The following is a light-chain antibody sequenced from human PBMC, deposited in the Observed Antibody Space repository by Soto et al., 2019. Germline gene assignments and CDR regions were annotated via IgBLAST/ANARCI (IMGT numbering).Light chain of an antibody. CDR1: QSVSNY. V-gene: IGKV3-11*01. Sequence: EIVLTQSPATLSLSPGERATLSCRASQSVSNYLAWYQQKPGQAPRLLIYDASNRATGIPARFSGSGSGTDFTLTISSREPEDFAVYYCRQRSTWPLLTFGGGTKVEIK. CDR3: RQRSTWPLLT. J-gene: IGKJ4*02. CDR2: DAS.